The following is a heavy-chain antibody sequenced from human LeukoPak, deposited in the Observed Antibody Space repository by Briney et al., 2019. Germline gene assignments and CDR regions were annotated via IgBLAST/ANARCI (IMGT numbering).Heavy chain of an antibody. CDR1: GFIFSSYS. CDR3: ARDKEVGYYFHY. CDR2: ISSSSSYI. J-gene: IGHJ4*02. Sequence: GGSLRLSCAASGFIFSSYSMNWVRQAPGKGLEWVSSISSSSSYIYYADSVKGRFTISRDNAKNSLYLQMNSLRAEDTAVYYCARDKEVGYYFHYWGQGTLVTVSS. D-gene: IGHD1-26*01. V-gene: IGHV3-21*01.